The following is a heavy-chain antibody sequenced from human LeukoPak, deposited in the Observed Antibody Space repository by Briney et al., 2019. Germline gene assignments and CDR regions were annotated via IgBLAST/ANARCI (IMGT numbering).Heavy chain of an antibody. CDR2: INHSGST. V-gene: IGHV4-34*01. CDR1: GGSFSGYY. CDR3: ARQYQGGFDI. J-gene: IGHJ3*02. D-gene: IGHD2/OR15-2a*01. Sequence: SETLSLTCAVYGGSFSGYYWSWIRQPPGKGLEWIGEINHSGSTNYNPSLKSRVTISVDKSKNQFSLKLSSVTAADTAVYYCARQYQGGFDIWGQGTMVTVSS.